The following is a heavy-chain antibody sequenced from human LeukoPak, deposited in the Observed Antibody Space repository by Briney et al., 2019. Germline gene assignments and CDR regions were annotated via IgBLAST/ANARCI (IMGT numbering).Heavy chain of an antibody. J-gene: IGHJ5*02. V-gene: IGHV3-7*01. Sequence: GGSLRLSCAASGFTFSSYWMSWVRQAPGKGLEGGANIKQDGSEKYYVDSVKGRFTISRDNAKNSLYLQMNSLRAEDTAVCYCAREYYDFWSGYYTWGQGTLVTVSS. CDR1: GFTFSSYW. CDR3: AREYYDFWSGYYT. D-gene: IGHD3-3*01. CDR2: IKQDGSEK.